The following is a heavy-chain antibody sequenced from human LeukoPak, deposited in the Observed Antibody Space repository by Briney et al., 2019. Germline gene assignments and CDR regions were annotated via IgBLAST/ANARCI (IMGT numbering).Heavy chain of an antibody. J-gene: IGHJ4*02. Sequence: GGSLRLSCAASGFTFSSYAMSWVRQAPGKGLEWVSAISGSGGSTYYADSVKGRFTISRDNSKNTLYLQMNSLRAEDTAVYYCAKGYNYYGSGSYWVLDYWGQGTLVTVSS. V-gene: IGHV3-23*01. CDR2: ISGSGGST. CDR1: GFTFSSYA. D-gene: IGHD3-10*01. CDR3: AKGYNYYGSGSYWVLDY.